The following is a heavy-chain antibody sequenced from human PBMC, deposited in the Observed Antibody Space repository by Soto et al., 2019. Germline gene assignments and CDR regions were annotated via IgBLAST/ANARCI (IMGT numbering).Heavy chain of an antibody. D-gene: IGHD2-2*01. Sequence: GGSLRLSCAASGFTFSSYAMSWVRQAPGQGLEWVSAISGSGGSTYYADSVKGRFTISRDNSKNTLYLQMNSLRAEDTAVYYCAKDQGGCSSTSCLAFDYWGQGTLVTVSS. J-gene: IGHJ4*02. CDR2: ISGSGGST. CDR1: GFTFSSYA. CDR3: AKDQGGCSSTSCLAFDY. V-gene: IGHV3-23*01.